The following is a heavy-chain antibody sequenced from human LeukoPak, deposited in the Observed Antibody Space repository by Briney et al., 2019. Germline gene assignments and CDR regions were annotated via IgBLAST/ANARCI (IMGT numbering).Heavy chain of an antibody. CDR3: ARDVLGGSGYYYMDV. V-gene: IGHV3-53*01. CDR2: IYSGGNT. CDR1: GFTVSSNY. D-gene: IGHD2-15*01. Sequence: GGSLRLSCAASGFTVSSNYMSWVRQAPGKGLEWVSVIYSGGNTYYAGSVKGRFTISRDNSKNTLYLQMNSLRAEDTAVYYCARDVLGGSGYYYMDVWGKGTTVTVSS. J-gene: IGHJ6*03.